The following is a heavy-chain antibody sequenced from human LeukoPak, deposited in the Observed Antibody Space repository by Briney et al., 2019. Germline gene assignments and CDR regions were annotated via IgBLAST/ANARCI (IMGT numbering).Heavy chain of an antibody. V-gene: IGHV3-7*01. CDR1: GFTFNTYW. J-gene: IGHJ4*02. Sequence: GGSLRLSCAASGFTFNTYWMTWVRQAPGKGLEWVANIKQDGSETYYVDSVKGRLTISRDNAKNSLYLQMNSLRAEDTAVYYCARDSSTTFWSGYPDYWGQGTLVTVPS. CDR3: ARDSSTTFWSGYPDY. CDR2: IKQDGSET. D-gene: IGHD3-3*01.